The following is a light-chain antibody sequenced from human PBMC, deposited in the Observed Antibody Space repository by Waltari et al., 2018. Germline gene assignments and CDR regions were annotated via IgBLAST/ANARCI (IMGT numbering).Light chain of an antibody. CDR2: NTY. Sequence: EIVLTQSPGTLSLSPGERATLSCRASQSVGRSLVWYQQKPGQAPRLVIYNTYTRATGIPDRFSGSGSGTDFSLTISRLEPEDFAVYYCQHNVRLPVTFGQGTKVGIK. J-gene: IGKJ1*01. CDR3: QHNVRLPVT. V-gene: IGKV3-20*01. CDR1: QSVGRS.